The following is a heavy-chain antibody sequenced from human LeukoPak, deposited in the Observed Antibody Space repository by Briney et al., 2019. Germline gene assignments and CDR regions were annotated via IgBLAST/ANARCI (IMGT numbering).Heavy chain of an antibody. V-gene: IGHV1-46*01. CDR2: INPSGDVR. D-gene: IGHD1-26*01. J-gene: IGHJ5*02. CDR3: ARDYSGEWEQLTGWWFDP. Sequence: GASVKVSCKASGYTFGTHWMHWVRQAPGQGLEWMGIINPSGDVRSYAQKFKGRVTVTRDMSTRTVYMELSDLRPDDTAVYYCARDYSGEWEQLTGWWFDPWGQGTLVIVSS. CDR1: GYTFGTHW.